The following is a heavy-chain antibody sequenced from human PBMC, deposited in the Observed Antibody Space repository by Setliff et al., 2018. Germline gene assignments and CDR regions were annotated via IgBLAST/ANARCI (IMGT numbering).Heavy chain of an antibody. CDR3: AKDRVNDGFWDFDA. Sequence: PGGSLSLSCATSGFTFSSYAMSWVRQVPGKGLEWVAGVIQVGSGVYADSVKGRSTIYRDNSKNSFFLQINNLRVEDTATYYCAKDRVNDGFWDFDAWGQGIVVTVSS. V-gene: IGHV3-23*01. D-gene: IGHD1-26*01. CDR1: GFTFSSYA. J-gene: IGHJ4*02. CDR2: VIQVGSG.